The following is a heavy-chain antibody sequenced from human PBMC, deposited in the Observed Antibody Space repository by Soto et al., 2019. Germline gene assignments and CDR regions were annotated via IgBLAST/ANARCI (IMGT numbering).Heavy chain of an antibody. D-gene: IGHD6-19*01. Sequence: QVQMVESGGGVAQPGRSLRLSCVASGFSFSNYGMHWVRQAPGKGLEWVAVTWHDESNKFYADSVKGRFTISRDNSKNTLYLDMNSLRAEDTAVYYCAREEARIAVTGIFDSWGQGTLVTVSS. CDR2: TWHDESNK. V-gene: IGHV3-33*01. CDR3: AREEARIAVTGIFDS. J-gene: IGHJ4*02. CDR1: GFSFSNYG.